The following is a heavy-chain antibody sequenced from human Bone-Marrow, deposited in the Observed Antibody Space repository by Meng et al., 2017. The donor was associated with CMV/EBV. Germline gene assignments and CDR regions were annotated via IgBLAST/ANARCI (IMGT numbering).Heavy chain of an antibody. J-gene: IGHJ5*02. CDR1: GFSLSTSGMR. V-gene: IGHV2-5*08. Sequence: SGPTLVKPTQTLTLTCTFSGFSLSTSGMRASWIRQPPGKALEWLALIYWNDDKRYSPSLKSRLTITKDTSKNQVVLTMTNMDPVDTATYYCAHMTRLVVAARRHNWFDPWGQGTLVNVAS. CDR3: AHMTRLVVAARRHNWFDP. D-gene: IGHD2-15*01. CDR2: IYWNDDK.